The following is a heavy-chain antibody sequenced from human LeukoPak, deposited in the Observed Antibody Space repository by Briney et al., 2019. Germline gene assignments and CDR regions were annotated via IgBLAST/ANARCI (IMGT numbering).Heavy chain of an antibody. D-gene: IGHD6-19*01. CDR1: GFTFFSYG. J-gene: IGHJ3*02. CDR2: LSGWGGGP. CDR3: AKDSPNPYIAVPGRGAFDI. Sequence: GGAPRLPCAAPGFTFFSYGMRWGRQGPREGPGWGSALSGWGGGPYYADSVKGRFTISRDNSKNTLYLQMNSLRAEDTAVYYCAKDSPNPYIAVPGRGAFDIWGQGTMVTVSS. V-gene: IGHV3-23*01.